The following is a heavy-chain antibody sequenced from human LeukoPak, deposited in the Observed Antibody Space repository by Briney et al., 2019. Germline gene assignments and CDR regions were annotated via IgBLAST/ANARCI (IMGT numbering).Heavy chain of an antibody. CDR2: IFYSGST. V-gene: IGHV4-59*01. Sequence: PSETLSLTCTVSGGSLSGYYWTWIRQSPGKGLEWIAYIFYSGSTNYNPSLKGRLTISVDTSKNQFSLKLTSVTAADTAVYYCARLRGNYFPDYWGQGTLVTVSS. CDR3: ARLRGNYFPDY. D-gene: IGHD4-11*01. CDR1: GGSLSGYY. J-gene: IGHJ4*02.